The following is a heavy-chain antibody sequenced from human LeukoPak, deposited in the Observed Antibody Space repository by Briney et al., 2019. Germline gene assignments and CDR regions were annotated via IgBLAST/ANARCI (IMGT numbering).Heavy chain of an antibody. Sequence: ASVKVSCKASGYTFTCYHMHWVRQAPGQGRERLGRINPNSGGTNYAQKFQGRGTITSDTSISTAYMELSRLRSDDTAVYYCARGIPFDYYDSSGYQGPFDYWGQGTLVTVSS. J-gene: IGHJ4*02. V-gene: IGHV1-2*06. CDR3: ARGIPFDYYDSSGYQGPFDY. CDR2: INPNSGGT. D-gene: IGHD3-22*01. CDR1: GYTFTCYH.